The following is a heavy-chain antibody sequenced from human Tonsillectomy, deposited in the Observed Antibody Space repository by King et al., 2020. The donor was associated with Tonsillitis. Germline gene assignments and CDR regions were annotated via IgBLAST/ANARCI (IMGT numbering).Heavy chain of an antibody. Sequence: VQLVESGGGVVQPGGSLRLSCAASGFTFSSYGMHWVRQAPGKGLEWVTFIRYDGSNKYYADSVKGRFTISRDNSKNTLYLQMNSLRAEDTAVYYCAKAPYTESSVWSVPFNFDSWGQGTPVTVSS. CDR1: GFTFSSYG. V-gene: IGHV3-30*02. CDR2: IRYDGSNK. J-gene: IGHJ4*02. CDR3: AKAPYTESSVWSVPFNFDS. D-gene: IGHD6-19*01.